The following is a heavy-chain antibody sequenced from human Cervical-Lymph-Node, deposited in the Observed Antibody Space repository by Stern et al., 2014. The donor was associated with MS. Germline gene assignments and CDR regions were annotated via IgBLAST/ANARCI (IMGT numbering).Heavy chain of an antibody. J-gene: IGHJ6*02. Sequence: QVQLVQSGAEVKKPGSSVKVSCKASGGSFSTFAITWVRQAPGQGLEWMAGITPLFCTTNFAPKFPARIAIPAATSTNTVYMELTSLRSDDTAVYYCARDPAVLIQGSYYGMDVWGQGTTVIVS. CDR2: ITPLFCTT. CDR3: ARDPAVLIQGSYYGMDV. V-gene: IGHV1-69*06. D-gene: IGHD2-21*01. CDR1: GGSFSTFA.